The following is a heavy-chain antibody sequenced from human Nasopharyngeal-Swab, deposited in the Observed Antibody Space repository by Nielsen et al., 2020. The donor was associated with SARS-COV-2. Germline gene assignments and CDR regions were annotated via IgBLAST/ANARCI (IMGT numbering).Heavy chain of an antibody. D-gene: IGHD3-16*01. CDR2: INGEESRT. Sequence: GGSLRLSCAVSGFTFDNYWMHWVRQAPGKGLVWVSRINGEESRTSYADPVKGRFTISRDNAKNTLYPQMNSLRADDAAMYYCARDPHGVRGAMQDAFDLWGQGTMVTVSS. CDR1: GFTFDNYW. J-gene: IGHJ3*01. CDR3: ARDPHGVRGAMQDAFDL. V-gene: IGHV3-74*01.